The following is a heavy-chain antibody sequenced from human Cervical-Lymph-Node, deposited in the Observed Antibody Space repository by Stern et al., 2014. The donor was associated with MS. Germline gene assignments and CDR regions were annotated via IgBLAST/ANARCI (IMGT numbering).Heavy chain of an antibody. CDR2: VYYVGGT. V-gene: IGHV4-59*01. D-gene: IGHD3-10*01. Sequence: QVQLQESGPGLVKPSATLSLTCTVSGDFNTTSQWSWIRQPPGQGLEWIGYVYYVGGTAYNPSLKSRVTISLDASKNQISLRLTSVTEADTAVYYCTRARGITMVRGVISPPYGMDVWGQGTTVTVSS. J-gene: IGHJ6*02. CDR1: GDFNTTSQ. CDR3: TRARGITMVRGVISPPYGMDV.